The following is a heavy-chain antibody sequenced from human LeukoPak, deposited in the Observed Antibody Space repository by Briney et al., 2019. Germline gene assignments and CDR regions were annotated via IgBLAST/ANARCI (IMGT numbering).Heavy chain of an antibody. CDR2: ISGSGGST. CDR3: AEDIEVLLWFGELFYYYGMDV. J-gene: IGHJ6*02. V-gene: IGHV3-23*01. Sequence: GGSLRLSCAASGFTFSSYAMSWVRQAPGKGLEWVSAISGSGGSTYYADSVKGRFTISRDNSKNTLYLQMNSLRAEDTAVYYCAEDIEVLLWFGELFYYYGMDVWGQGATVTVSS. D-gene: IGHD3-10*01. CDR1: GFTFSSYA.